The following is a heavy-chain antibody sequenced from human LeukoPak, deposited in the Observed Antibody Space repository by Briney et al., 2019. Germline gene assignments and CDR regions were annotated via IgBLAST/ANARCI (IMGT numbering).Heavy chain of an antibody. CDR1: GGSISSSSYY. CDR2: IYYSGST. D-gene: IGHD5-24*01. V-gene: IGHV4-39*07. Sequence: PSETLSLTCTVSGGSISSSSYYWGWIRQPPGKGLEWIGSIYYSGSTYYNPSLKSRVTISVDTSKNQFSLKLSSVTAADTAVYYCARDPGDGYKSGAFDIWGQGTMVTVSS. CDR3: ARDPGDGYKSGAFDI. J-gene: IGHJ3*02.